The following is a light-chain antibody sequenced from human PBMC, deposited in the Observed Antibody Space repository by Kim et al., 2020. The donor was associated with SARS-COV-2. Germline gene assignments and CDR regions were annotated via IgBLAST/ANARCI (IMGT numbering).Light chain of an antibody. Sequence: SPGDRATLSCRASHSVSTDLAWYQHKPGQAPRLLIYGASTRATGIPARFSGSGSETEFTLTISSLQSEDFAVYYCQQYNNWPPVTFGQGTKVDIK. CDR1: HSVSTD. J-gene: IGKJ1*01. V-gene: IGKV3-15*01. CDR3: QQYNNWPPVT. CDR2: GAS.